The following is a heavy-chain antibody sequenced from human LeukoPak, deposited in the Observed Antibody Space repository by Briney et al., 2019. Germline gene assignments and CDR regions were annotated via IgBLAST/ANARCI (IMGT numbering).Heavy chain of an antibody. Sequence: KTSETLSLTCAVYGGSFSGYYWSWIRQPPGKGLEWIGEINHSGSTYYNPSLKSRVTISVDTSKNQFSLKLSSVTAADTAVYYCARVSGYYDSSGYYLFDYWGQGTLVTVSS. J-gene: IGHJ4*02. D-gene: IGHD3-22*01. CDR3: ARVSGYYDSSGYYLFDY. V-gene: IGHV4-34*01. CDR1: GGSFSGYY. CDR2: INHSGST.